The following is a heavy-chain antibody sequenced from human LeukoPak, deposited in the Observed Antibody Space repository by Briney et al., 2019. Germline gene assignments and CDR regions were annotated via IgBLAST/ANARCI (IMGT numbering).Heavy chain of an antibody. D-gene: IGHD2-8*01. Sequence: GGSLRLSCAASGFTFSSYSMNWVRQAPGKGLEWVSYISSSSSTIYYADSVKGRFTISRDNAKNSLYLQMNSLRAEDTAVYYCTRRVFQGPFAPYFDYWGQGALVTVPS. CDR2: ISSSSSTI. CDR3: TRRVFQGPFAPYFDY. V-gene: IGHV3-48*04. CDR1: GFTFSSYS. J-gene: IGHJ4*02.